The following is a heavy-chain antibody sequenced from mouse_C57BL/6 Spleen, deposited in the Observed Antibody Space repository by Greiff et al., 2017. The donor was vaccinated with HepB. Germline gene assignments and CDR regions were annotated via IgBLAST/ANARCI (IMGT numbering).Heavy chain of an antibody. CDR1: GYAFSSSW. J-gene: IGHJ2*01. V-gene: IGHV1-82*01. CDR3: ARASGGYFDY. D-gene: IGHD6-1*01. CDR2: IYPGDGDT. Sequence: VQLQQSGPELVKPGASVKISCKASGYAFSSSWMNWVKQRPGKGLEWIGRIYPGDGDTNYNGKFKGKATLTADKSSSTAYMQLSSLTSEDSAVYFCARASGGYFDYWGQGTTLTVSS.